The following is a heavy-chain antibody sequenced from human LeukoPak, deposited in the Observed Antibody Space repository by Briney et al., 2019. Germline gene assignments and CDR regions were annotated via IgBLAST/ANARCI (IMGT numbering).Heavy chain of an antibody. J-gene: IGHJ4*02. CDR3: ASGGYYDYVWGSQLFDY. CDR1: GGSISSSDW. D-gene: IGHD3-16*01. V-gene: IGHV4-4*02. CDR2: IYHSGST. Sequence: PSETLSLTCAVSGGSISSSDWWSWVRQPPGEGLEWIGEIYHSGSTNYNPSLKSRVTISVDKSKNQFSLKLSSVTAADTAVYYCASGGYYDYVWGSQLFDYWGQGTLVTVSS.